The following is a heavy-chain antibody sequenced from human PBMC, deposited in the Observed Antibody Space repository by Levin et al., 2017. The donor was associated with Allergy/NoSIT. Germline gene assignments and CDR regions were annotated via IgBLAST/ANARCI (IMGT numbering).Heavy chain of an antibody. J-gene: IGHJ4*02. CDR2: INNDGSST. Sequence: SCAASGFTFSRRWMHWVRQAPGKGLEWVSQINNDGSSTNYADSVKGRFTISRDNARNTLFLQIRNLRAEDTAVYYCARGDCSATSCLGYWGQGTLVTVSS. CDR3: ARGDCSATSCLGY. CDR1: GFTFSRRW. D-gene: IGHD2-2*01. V-gene: IGHV3-74*01.